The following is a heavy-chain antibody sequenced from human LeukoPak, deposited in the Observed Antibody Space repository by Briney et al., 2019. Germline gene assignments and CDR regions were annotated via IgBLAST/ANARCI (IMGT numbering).Heavy chain of an antibody. CDR3: ARDGMYYMDV. Sequence: SETLSLTCTVSGYSISSGYYWGWIRQPPGKGLEWIGSIYHSGSTYYNPSLKSRVTISVDTSKNQFSLKLSSVTAADTAVYYCARDGMYYMDVWGKGTTVTVSS. V-gene: IGHV4-38-2*02. CDR1: GYSISSGYY. J-gene: IGHJ6*03. D-gene: IGHD1-26*01. CDR2: IYHSGST.